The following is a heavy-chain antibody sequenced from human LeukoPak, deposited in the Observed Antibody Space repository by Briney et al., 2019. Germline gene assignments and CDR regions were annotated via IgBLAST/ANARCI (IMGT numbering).Heavy chain of an antibody. Sequence: SVKVSCKASGGTFSSYAISWMRQAPGQGLEWMGRIIPILGIANYAQKFQGRVTITADKSTSTAYMELSSLRSEDTAVYYCATGPPSDSGAFDIWGQGTMVTVSS. J-gene: IGHJ3*02. CDR2: IIPILGIA. CDR3: ATGPPSDSGAFDI. D-gene: IGHD3-10*01. CDR1: GGTFSSYA. V-gene: IGHV1-69*04.